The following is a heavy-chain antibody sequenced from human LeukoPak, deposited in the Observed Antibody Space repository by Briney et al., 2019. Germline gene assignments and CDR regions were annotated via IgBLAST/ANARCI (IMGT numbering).Heavy chain of an antibody. CDR1: GYTFTGYY. Sequence: ASVKVSCKASGYTFTGYYMHWVRQAPGQGLEWMGWINPNSGGTNYARKFQGWVTMTRDTSVSTAYMELSRLRSDDTAVYYCARSKVVPLGSWFDPWGQGTLVTVSS. CDR3: ARSKVVPLGSWFDP. CDR2: INPNSGGT. V-gene: IGHV1-2*04. D-gene: IGHD2-21*01. J-gene: IGHJ5*02.